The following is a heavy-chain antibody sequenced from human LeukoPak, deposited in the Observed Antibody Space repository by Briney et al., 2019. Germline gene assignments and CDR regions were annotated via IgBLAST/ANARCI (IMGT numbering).Heavy chain of an antibody. V-gene: IGHV1-69*06. CDR1: GGTFSSYA. CDR2: IIPIFGTA. Sequence: SVKVSCKASGGTFSSYAISWVRQAPGQGLEWIGGIIPIFGTANYAQKFQGRVTITADKSTSTAYMELSSLRSEDTAVYYCARGYIVATITIGYYYGMDVWGKGTTVTVSS. J-gene: IGHJ6*04. CDR3: ARGYIVATITIGYYYGMDV. D-gene: IGHD5-12*01.